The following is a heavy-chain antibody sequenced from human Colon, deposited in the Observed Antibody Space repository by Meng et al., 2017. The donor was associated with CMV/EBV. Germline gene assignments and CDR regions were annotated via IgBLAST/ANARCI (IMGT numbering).Heavy chain of an antibody. Sequence: ETLSLTCNVSGASIFSSSYYWGWIRQSPGKGLEWIGSIYYSGTTSYNPSLKSRVTISVDLSKNQFSLRLSSVTAADTAVYYCVRDRTVTKFFYRGMDVWGQGTTVTVSS. CDR3: VRDRTVTKFFYRGMDV. CDR2: IYYSGTT. D-gene: IGHD4-11*01. J-gene: IGHJ6*02. V-gene: IGHV4-39*07. CDR1: GASIFSSSYY.